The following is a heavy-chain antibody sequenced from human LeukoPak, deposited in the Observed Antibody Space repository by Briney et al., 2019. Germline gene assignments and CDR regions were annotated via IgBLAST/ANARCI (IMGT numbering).Heavy chain of an antibody. CDR1: GYTFTSYG. D-gene: IGHD6-13*01. V-gene: IGHV1-18*01. Sequence: ASVKVSCKASGYTFTSYGISWVRQAPGQGLEWMGWISAYNGNTNYAQKLQGRVTMTTDTSTSTAYMELRSLRSDDTAVYYCARDLYSSSWYRGDNFDYWGQGTLVTVSP. CDR2: ISAYNGNT. J-gene: IGHJ4*02. CDR3: ARDLYSSSWYRGDNFDY.